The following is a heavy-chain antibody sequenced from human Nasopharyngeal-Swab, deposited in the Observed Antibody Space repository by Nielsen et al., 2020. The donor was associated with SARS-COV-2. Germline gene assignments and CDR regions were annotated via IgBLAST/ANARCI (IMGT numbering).Heavy chain of an antibody. CDR3: ARSLILQRDAFDI. CDR2: INSDGSST. Sequence: ESLKISWAASGFTFSSYWMHWVRQAPGKGLVWVSRINSDGSSTSYADSVKGRFTISRDNAKNTLYLQMNSLRAEDTAVYYCARSLILQRDAFDIWGQGTMVTVSS. CDR1: GFTFSSYW. J-gene: IGHJ3*02. D-gene: IGHD1-1*01. V-gene: IGHV3-74*01.